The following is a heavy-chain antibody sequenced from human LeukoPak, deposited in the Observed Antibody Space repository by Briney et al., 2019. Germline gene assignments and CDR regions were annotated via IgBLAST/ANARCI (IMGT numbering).Heavy chain of an antibody. CDR2: INHSGST. V-gene: IGHV4-34*01. J-gene: IGHJ5*02. D-gene: IGHD2-15*01. CDR1: GGSFSGYY. CDR3: ARKAVVAVNIDRNWFDP. Sequence: PSETLSLTCAVYGGSFSGYYWSWIRQPPGKGLEWIGEINHSGSTNYNPSLKSRVTISVDTSKNQFSLKLSSVTAADTAVYYCARKAVVAVNIDRNWFDPWGQGTLVTVSS.